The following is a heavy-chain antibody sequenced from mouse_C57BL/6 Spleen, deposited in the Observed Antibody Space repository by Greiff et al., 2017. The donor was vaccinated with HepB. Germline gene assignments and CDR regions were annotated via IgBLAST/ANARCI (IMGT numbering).Heavy chain of an antibody. J-gene: IGHJ4*01. Sequence: VQLQQPGAELVKPGASVKLSCKASGYTFTSYWMQWVKQRPGQGLEWIGEIDPSDSYTNYNQKFKGKATLTVDTSSSTAYMQLSSLTSEDSAVYYCARERVKYYAMDYWGQGTSVTVSS. CDR3: ARERVKYYAMDY. CDR2: IDPSDSYT. CDR1: GYTFTSYW. V-gene: IGHV1-50*01. D-gene: IGHD2-2*01.